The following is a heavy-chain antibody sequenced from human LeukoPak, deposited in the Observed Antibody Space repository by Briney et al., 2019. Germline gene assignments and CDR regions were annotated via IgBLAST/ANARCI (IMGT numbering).Heavy chain of an antibody. CDR3: ARGTYDSSGYGNIDY. CDR2: ITWDGGGT. D-gene: IGHD3-22*01. CDR1: GFTFDDYA. Sequence: GVSLRLSCAASGFTFDDYAMHWVRQAPGKGLEWVSLITWDGGGTYYADSVRGRFTISRDNSEYSLYLQMNSLRAEDTALYYCARGTYDSSGYGNIDYWGQGSLVTVSS. J-gene: IGHJ4*02. V-gene: IGHV3-43D*03.